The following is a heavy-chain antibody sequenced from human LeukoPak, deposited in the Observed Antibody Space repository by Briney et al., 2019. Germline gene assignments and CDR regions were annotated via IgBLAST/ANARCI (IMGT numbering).Heavy chain of an antibody. CDR3: AREWDIVVVQAFDI. Sequence: ASETLSLTCAVYGGSFSGYYWSWIRQPPGKGLEWIGEINHSGSTNYNPSLKSRVTISVDTSENQFSLKLSSVTAADTAVYYCAREWDIVVVQAFDIWGQGTMVTVSS. V-gene: IGHV4-34*01. J-gene: IGHJ3*02. D-gene: IGHD2-15*01. CDR2: INHSGST. CDR1: GGSFSGYY.